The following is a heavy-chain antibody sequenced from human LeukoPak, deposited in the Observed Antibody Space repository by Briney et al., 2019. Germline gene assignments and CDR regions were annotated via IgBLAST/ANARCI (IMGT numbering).Heavy chain of an antibody. CDR3: AREKDDHGDPGPLDA. J-gene: IGHJ5*02. D-gene: IGHD1-1*01. V-gene: IGHV3-74*01. CDR1: GFMLSKLW. Sequence: GGSLSLSCAASGFMLSKLWMHWVRQVPGKGLVWVARIYNDGSTTNYADSVKGRFTISRDNAANTLFLQMSSLRAEDTAVYYCAREKDDHGDPGPLDAWGQGDLVTVSS. CDR2: IYNDGSTT.